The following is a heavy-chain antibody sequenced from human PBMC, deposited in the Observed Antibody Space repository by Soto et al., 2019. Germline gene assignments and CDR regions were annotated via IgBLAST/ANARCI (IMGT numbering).Heavy chain of an antibody. D-gene: IGHD3-16*02. Sequence: GGSLRLSCAASGFTFSSYWMSWVRQAPGKGLEWVANIKQDGSEKYYVDSVKGRFTISRDNAKNSLYLQMNSLRAEDTAVYYCARMYYDYIWGSYRYPYYFDYWGQGTLVTVSS. J-gene: IGHJ4*02. CDR3: ARMYYDYIWGSYRYPYYFDY. V-gene: IGHV3-7*01. CDR1: GFTFSSYW. CDR2: IKQDGSEK.